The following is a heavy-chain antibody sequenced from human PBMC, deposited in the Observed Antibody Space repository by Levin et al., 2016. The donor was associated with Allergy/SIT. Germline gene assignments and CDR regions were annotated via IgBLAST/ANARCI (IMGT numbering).Heavy chain of an antibody. V-gene: IGHV3-23*01. J-gene: IGHJ4*02. CDR1: GFTFSSYA. D-gene: IGHD3-3*01. CDR2: ISGSGIST. CDR3: ATSADLPYFDY. Sequence: GGSLRLSCAASGFTFSSYAMSWVRQAPGKGLQWVSAISGSGISTYYADSVKGRFTVSRDNSKNTLFLQMNSLRAEDTAAYYCATSADLPYFDYWGQGTLVTVSS.